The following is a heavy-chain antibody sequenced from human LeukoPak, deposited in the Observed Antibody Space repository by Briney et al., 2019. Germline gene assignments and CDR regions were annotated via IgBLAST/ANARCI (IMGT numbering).Heavy chain of an antibody. Sequence: ASVNVSCTPSGYTFTAYYMHWVRQAPGQGLEWMGWINPNSGGTNYAQKFQGRVTMTRDTSISTAYMELSRLRSDDTAVYYCARDQAMVTESYFDYWGQGTLVTVSS. CDR3: ARDQAMVTESYFDY. V-gene: IGHV1-2*02. J-gene: IGHJ4*02. CDR1: GYTFTAYY. CDR2: INPNSGGT. D-gene: IGHD5-18*01.